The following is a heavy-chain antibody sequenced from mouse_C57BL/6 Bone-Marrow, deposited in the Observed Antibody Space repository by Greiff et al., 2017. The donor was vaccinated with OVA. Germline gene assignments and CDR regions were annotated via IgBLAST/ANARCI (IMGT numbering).Heavy chain of an antibody. D-gene: IGHD1-1*01. CDR2: IYPRSGNP. J-gene: IGHJ2*01. V-gene: IGHV1-81*01. CDR1: GYTFTSYG. Sequence: LQLQQSEAKLARPGASVRLSCKASGYTFTSYGLSWVKQRPGQGLEWIGEIYPRSGNPYSNAQFKGKAPLTADKSSSTAYMELRSLTSEDSAVYFCARELPLDYWGQGTTLTVSS. CDR3: ARELPLDY.